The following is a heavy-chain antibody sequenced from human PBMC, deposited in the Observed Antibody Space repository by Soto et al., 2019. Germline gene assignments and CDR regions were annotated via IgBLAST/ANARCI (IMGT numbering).Heavy chain of an antibody. CDR3: PPLHEALDF. Sequence: SETLSLSCTVSSLSVSSGSYYWSCIRQPPGKGLEWIGYIYNSRATSYNPSLKSRVSISVDTSKNQFSLKLSSVTAADTAVYYCPPLHEALDFWGQGTLVTVS. D-gene: IGHD4-4*01. J-gene: IGHJ4*02. CDR2: IYNSRAT. V-gene: IGHV4-61*01. CDR1: SLSVSSGSYY.